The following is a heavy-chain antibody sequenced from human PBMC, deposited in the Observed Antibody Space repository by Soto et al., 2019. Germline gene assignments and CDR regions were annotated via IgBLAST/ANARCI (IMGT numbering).Heavy chain of an antibody. Sequence: EVHLLESGGGLVQPGGSLRLSCAASGFAFSTYAMTWVRQAPGKGLEWVSSVSDSGGTTFYADSVKGRFTVSRHNSKNTLYLQMNSLRAEDTALYYCARSEMTYNWNDWGQGTLVTVSS. CDR2: VSDSGGTT. CDR3: ARSEMTYNWND. CDR1: GFAFSTYA. V-gene: IGHV3-23*01. J-gene: IGHJ4*02. D-gene: IGHD1-1*01.